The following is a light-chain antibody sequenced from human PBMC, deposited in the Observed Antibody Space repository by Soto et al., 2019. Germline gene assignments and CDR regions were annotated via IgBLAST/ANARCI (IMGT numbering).Light chain of an antibody. J-gene: IGKJ5*01. CDR3: QQRSNWPPIT. Sequence: EIVLTQSPVTLSLSPGERAILSCRASQSVSSYLAWYQQKPGQAPRLLIYDASNRATGIPARFSGSGSGTDFTLTIDNLEPEDFAIYYCQQRSNWPPITFGQGTLLEI. V-gene: IGKV3-11*01. CDR1: QSVSSY. CDR2: DAS.